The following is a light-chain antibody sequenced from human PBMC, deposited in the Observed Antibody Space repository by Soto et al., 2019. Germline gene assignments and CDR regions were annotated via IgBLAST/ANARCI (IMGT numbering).Light chain of an antibody. Sequence: EIVLTQYPATLSVSPGERATLSCRASQSVFSSLAWFQQKPGQAPRLLIYGAATRATGIPARFSGSGSGTEFTLTISSLQSEDFAIYYCQQYHNWPAFGQGTKVEIK. J-gene: IGKJ1*01. CDR2: GAA. V-gene: IGKV3-15*01. CDR3: QQYHNWPA. CDR1: QSVFSS.